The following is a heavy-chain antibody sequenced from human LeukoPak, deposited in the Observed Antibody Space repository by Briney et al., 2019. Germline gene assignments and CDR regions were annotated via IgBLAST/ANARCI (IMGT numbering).Heavy chain of an antibody. CDR1: GFTFTSYG. V-gene: IGHV1-18*01. Sequence: EASVKVSFKASGFTFTSYGICWVRQAPGQGLEWMGWISAYNGDTNYAQKFQGRVTMTTDTSTSTAYMELTSLRFDDTAVYYCARDAVTGTTMNWFDPWGQGTLVTVSS. CDR2: ISAYNGDT. D-gene: IGHD1-7*01. CDR3: ARDAVTGTTMNWFDP. J-gene: IGHJ5*02.